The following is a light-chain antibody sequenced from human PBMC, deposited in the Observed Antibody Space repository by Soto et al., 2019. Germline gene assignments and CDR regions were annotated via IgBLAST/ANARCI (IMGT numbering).Light chain of an antibody. V-gene: IGKV1-39*01. Sequence: IQVTKSPSSLSASVGDRVTITCRASQRISSYLNWYQQKPGKAPQLLIYAASSLQSGVPARFSGSGSGTDYSLTISSLQPEDFATYYCQQASSFPSITFGQGTRLEI. J-gene: IGKJ5*01. CDR2: AAS. CDR1: QRISSY. CDR3: QQASSFPSIT.